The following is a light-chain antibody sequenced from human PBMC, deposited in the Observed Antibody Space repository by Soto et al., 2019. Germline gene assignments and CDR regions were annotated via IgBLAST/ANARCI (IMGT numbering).Light chain of an antibody. Sequence: QSVLTQPASVSGSPGQSITISCAGTSSDVGYYDLVSWYQQHPGKAPKLIIFEVTQRPSGISDRFSASKSGFTASLTISGLQPEDEAVYFCCTYAGHVPKFGGGTKPPS. V-gene: IGLV2-23*02. CDR2: EVT. J-gene: IGLJ3*02. CDR1: SSDVGYYDL. CDR3: CTYAGHVPK.